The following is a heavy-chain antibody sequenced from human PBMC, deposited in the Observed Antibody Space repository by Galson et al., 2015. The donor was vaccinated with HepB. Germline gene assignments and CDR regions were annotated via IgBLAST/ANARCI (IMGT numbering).Heavy chain of an antibody. Sequence: SVKVSCKASGYTFTSYSMHWVRQAPGQGLEWMGIINPSAGDTNYARKFQDRVTMTRDTSTSTVYMELSSLRSEDTAVYYCARDPPGKAPDYWGQGTLVTVSS. J-gene: IGHJ4*02. CDR2: INPSAGDT. CDR1: GYTFTSYS. CDR3: ARDPPGKAPDY. V-gene: IGHV1-46*01.